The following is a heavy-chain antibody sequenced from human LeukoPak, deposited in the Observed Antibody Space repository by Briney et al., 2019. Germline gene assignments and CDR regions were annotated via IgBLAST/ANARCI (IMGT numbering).Heavy chain of an antibody. CDR2: IHHSGVT. CDR3: ARRDNSFDS. Sequence: PSETLSLTCSVSGGSISSHNHHWDWIRQPPGNGLEWIGSIHHSGVTYSNLSLRSRLTLSVDMSKSHFSLNLSSVTAADTAVYYCARRDNSFDSWGPGTLVTVSS. J-gene: IGHJ4*02. CDR1: GGSISSHNHH. D-gene: IGHD5-24*01. V-gene: IGHV4-39*02.